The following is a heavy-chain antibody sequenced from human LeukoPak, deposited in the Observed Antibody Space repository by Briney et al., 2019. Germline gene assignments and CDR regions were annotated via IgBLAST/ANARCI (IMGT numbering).Heavy chain of an antibody. CDR2: INHSGST. CDR1: GGSFSGYY. J-gene: IGHJ4*02. Sequence: SETLSLTCAVYGGSFSGYYWSWIRQPPGKGLEWIGEINHSGSTYYNPSLKSRVTISVDTSKNQFSLKLSSVTAADTAVYYCARVSFGRTFDYWGQGTLVTVSS. D-gene: IGHD2-15*01. CDR3: ARVSFGRTFDY. V-gene: IGHV4-34*09.